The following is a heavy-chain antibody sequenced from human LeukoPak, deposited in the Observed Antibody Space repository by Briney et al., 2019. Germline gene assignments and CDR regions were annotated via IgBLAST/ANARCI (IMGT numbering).Heavy chain of an antibody. J-gene: IGHJ3*02. D-gene: IGHD3-10*01. CDR2: IDTSAAYI. CDR3: VRGRSITLLQGVAMSDGFDI. Sequence: TGGSLRLSCAASGFTFSSYSMNWVRQAPGKGLEWVSFIDTSAAYIYYGDSMRGRFTISRDNAKNSLYLQMNGLRAEDTAVYYCVRGRSITLLQGVAMSDGFDIWGQGTMVTVSS. CDR1: GFTFSSYS. V-gene: IGHV3-21*01.